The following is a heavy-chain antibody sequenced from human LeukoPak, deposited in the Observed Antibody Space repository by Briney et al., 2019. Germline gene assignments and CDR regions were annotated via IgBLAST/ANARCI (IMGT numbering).Heavy chain of an antibody. V-gene: IGHV3-7*03. CDR1: GFTFGAYY. Sequence: GESLRLSCAASGFTFGAYYMTWVRQAPGKGLEWVANIKQDGSEKYYVDSVKGRFTISRDNANNSLYLQMNSLRAEDTAVYYCARMSGIAVAAIWISYFDHWGQGTLVTVSS. D-gene: IGHD6-19*01. CDR3: ARMSGIAVAAIWISYFDH. J-gene: IGHJ4*02. CDR2: IKQDGSEK.